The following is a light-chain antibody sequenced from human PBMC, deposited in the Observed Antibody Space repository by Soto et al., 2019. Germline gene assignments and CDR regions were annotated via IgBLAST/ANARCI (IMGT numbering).Light chain of an antibody. Sequence: EFVLTQSPGTLSLSPGERATLSCRASQSVSATYLAWYQQKPGQAPRLLIYAASSRATGVPDRFSGSGSGTDFTLTISRLEPEDFAVYYCQQYGSSPITFGGGTKVDIK. J-gene: IGKJ4*01. V-gene: IGKV3-20*01. CDR3: QQYGSSPIT. CDR2: AAS. CDR1: QSVSATY.